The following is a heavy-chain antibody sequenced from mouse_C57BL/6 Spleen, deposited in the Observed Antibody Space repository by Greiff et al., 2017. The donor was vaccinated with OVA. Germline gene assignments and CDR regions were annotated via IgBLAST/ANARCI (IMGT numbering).Heavy chain of an antibody. CDR3: ARVGVITTVGLDY. V-gene: IGHV1-61*01. CDR2: IYPSDSET. J-gene: IGHJ2*01. Sequence: QVQLQQSGAELVRPGSSVKLSCKASGYTFTSYWMDWVKQRPGQGLEWIGNIYPSDSETHYNQKFKDKATLTVDKSSSTAYMQLSSLTSEDSAVYYCARVGVITTVGLDYWGQGTTLTVSS. CDR1: GYTFTSYW. D-gene: IGHD1-1*01.